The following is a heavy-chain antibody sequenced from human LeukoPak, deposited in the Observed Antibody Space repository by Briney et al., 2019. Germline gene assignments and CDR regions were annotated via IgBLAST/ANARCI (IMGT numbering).Heavy chain of an antibody. D-gene: IGHD3-10*02. CDR1: GGTFSSYA. Sequence: GASVKVSCKASGGTFSSYAISWVRQAPGQGLEWMGGIIPIFGTANYAQKFQGRVTTTTDESTSTAYMELSSLRSEDTAVYYCARVPGVRGVIDYYYMDVWGKGTTVTVSS. CDR3: ARVPGVRGVIDYYYMDV. J-gene: IGHJ6*03. V-gene: IGHV1-69*05. CDR2: IIPIFGTA.